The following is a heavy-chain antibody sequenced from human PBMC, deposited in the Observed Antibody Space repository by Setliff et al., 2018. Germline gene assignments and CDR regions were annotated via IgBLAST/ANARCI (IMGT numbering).Heavy chain of an antibody. D-gene: IGHD3-22*01. Sequence: PSETLSLTCALSGGSITDRNWWNWVRQPPGKGLEWIGSIYYSGSTYYNPSLKSRVTISVDTSKNQFSLKLSSVTAADTAMYYCARGLSYYDSSGSLLAPYAFDIWGQGTMVTVSS. V-gene: IGHV4-4*02. CDR3: ARGLSYYDSSGSLLAPYAFDI. CDR2: IYYSGST. J-gene: IGHJ3*02. CDR1: GGSITDRNW.